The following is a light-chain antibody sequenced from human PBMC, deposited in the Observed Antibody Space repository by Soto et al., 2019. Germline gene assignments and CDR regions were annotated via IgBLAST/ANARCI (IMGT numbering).Light chain of an antibody. CDR1: QSVSSN. CDR2: GAS. J-gene: IGKJ2*02. V-gene: IGKV3-15*01. CDR3: QQYNNWPPWT. Sequence: ELVMTQSPATLSVSPGERATLSCRASQSVSSNLAWYQQKPGQAPRLLIYGASTRATGIPARFSGSRSGTEFTLTISSLQSEDFAVYYCQQYNNWPPWTFGQGTKLEIK.